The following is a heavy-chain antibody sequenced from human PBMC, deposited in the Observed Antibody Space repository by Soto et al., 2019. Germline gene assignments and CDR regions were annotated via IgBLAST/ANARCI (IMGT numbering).Heavy chain of an antibody. CDR1: GFTFSSYA. J-gene: IGHJ4*02. D-gene: IGHD6-19*01. CDR3: ARGGVPAVAGTTTFDY. CDR2: ISYDGSNK. Sequence: GGSLRLSCAASGFTFSSYAMHWVRQAPGKGLEWVAVISYDGSNKYYADSVKGRFTISRDNSKNTLYLQMNSLRAEDTAVYYCARGGVPAVAGTTTFDYWGQGTLVTVSS. V-gene: IGHV3-30-3*01.